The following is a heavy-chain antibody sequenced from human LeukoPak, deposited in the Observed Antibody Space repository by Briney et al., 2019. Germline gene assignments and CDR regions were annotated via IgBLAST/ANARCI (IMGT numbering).Heavy chain of an antibody. CDR3: ARDASYYDSSGYYDAFDV. CDR2: MRQDESEK. J-gene: IGHJ3*01. Sequence: GGSLRLSCAASGFTFSSYWMTWVRQAPGKGLEWVANMRQDESEKYYVDSVKGRFTISRDNAKNSLYLQMNSLRAEDTAVYYCARDASYYDSSGYYDAFDVWGQGTIITVSS. D-gene: IGHD3-22*01. V-gene: IGHV3-7*01. CDR1: GFTFSSYW.